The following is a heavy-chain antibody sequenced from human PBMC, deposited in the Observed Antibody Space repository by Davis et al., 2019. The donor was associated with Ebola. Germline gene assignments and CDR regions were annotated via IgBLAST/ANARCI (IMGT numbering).Heavy chain of an antibody. Sequence: GGSLRPSCAASGFTFSSYGMHWVRQAPGKGLEWVTFIQYDGSNKYYADSVKGRFTISRDDSKNTLYLQMISLRAEDTAVYYCAKDLGIVGASDLFDYWGQGTLVTVSS. CDR1: GFTFSSYG. D-gene: IGHD1-26*01. J-gene: IGHJ4*02. V-gene: IGHV3-30*02. CDR2: IQYDGSNK. CDR3: AKDLGIVGASDLFDY.